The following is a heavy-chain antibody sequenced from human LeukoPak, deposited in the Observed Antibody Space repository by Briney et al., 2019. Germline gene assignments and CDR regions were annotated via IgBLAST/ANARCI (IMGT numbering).Heavy chain of an antibody. CDR2: ISSNGGST. CDR1: GFTFSSYA. D-gene: IGHD6-13*01. Sequence: GGSLRLSCSASGFTFSSYAMHWVRQAPGKGLEYVSAISSNGGSTYYADSVKGRFTISRDNAKNSLYLEMNSLRAEDTAVYYCARSIGAAYFDNWGQGTLVTVSS. J-gene: IGHJ4*02. V-gene: IGHV3-64*04. CDR3: ARSIGAAYFDN.